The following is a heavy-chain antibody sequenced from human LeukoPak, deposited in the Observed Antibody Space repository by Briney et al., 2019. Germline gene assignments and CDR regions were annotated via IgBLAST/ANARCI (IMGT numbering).Heavy chain of an antibody. CDR1: GGSFSGYY. J-gene: IGHJ4*02. V-gene: IGHV4-34*01. Sequence: PSETLSLTCAVYGGSFSGYYWSWIRQPPGEGLEWIGEINHSGSTNYNPSLKSRVTISVDTSKNQFSLKLSSVTAADTAVYYCARGYNYFDYWGQGTLVTVSS. CDR3: ARGYNYFDY. D-gene: IGHD3-10*01. CDR2: INHSGST.